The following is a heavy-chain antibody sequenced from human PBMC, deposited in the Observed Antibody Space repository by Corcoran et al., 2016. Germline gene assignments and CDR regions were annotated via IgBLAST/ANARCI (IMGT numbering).Heavy chain of an antibody. V-gene: IGHV3-15*01. CDR1: GFTFSNAW. J-gene: IGHJ4*02. CDR3: TTDPGYSSSFDY. D-gene: IGHD6-6*01. CDR2: IKSKTEGGTT. Sequence: EVQLVESGGGLVKPGGSLRLSCAASGFTFSNAWMSWVRQAPGKGLEWVGRIKSKTEGGTTDYAAPVKGTFTISRDDSKNTLYLQMNSLKTEDSAVYYCTTDPGYSSSFDYWGQGTLVTVSS.